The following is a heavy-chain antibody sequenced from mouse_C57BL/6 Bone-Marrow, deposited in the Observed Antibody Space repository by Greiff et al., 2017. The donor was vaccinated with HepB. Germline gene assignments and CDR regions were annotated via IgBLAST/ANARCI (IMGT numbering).Heavy chain of an antibody. J-gene: IGHJ1*03. D-gene: IGHD1-1*01. CDR2: INPSSGYT. CDR3: ARGNYYGSSYWYFDV. Sequence: VQLKQSGAELAKPGASVKLSCKASGYTFTSYWMHWVKQRPGQGLEWIGYINPSSGYTKYNQKFKDKATLTADKSTSTAYMQLSSLSYEDSAVYYSARGNYYGSSYWYFDVWGTGTTVTVSS. CDR1: GYTFTSYW. V-gene: IGHV1-7*01.